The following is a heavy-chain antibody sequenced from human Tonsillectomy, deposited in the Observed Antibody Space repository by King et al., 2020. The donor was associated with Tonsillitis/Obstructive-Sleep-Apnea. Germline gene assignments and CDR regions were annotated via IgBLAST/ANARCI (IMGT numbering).Heavy chain of an antibody. CDR3: ARDPFCGGDCYPAGFDY. J-gene: IGHJ4*02. D-gene: IGHD2-21*02. CDR2: ISSSSSYI. Sequence: VQLVESGGGLVKPGGSLRLSCAASGFTFSSHSMNWVRQAPGKGLEWVSSISSSSSYIYYADSVKGRFTISRDNAKNSLYLQMNSLRAEDTAVYYCARDPFCGGDCYPAGFDYWGQGTLVTVSS. V-gene: IGHV3-21*01. CDR1: GFTFSSHS.